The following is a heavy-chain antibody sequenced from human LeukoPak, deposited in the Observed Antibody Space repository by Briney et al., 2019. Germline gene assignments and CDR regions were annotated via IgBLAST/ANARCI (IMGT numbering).Heavy chain of an antibody. CDR3: ARALIAAAGWYFDL. D-gene: IGHD2-21*01. J-gene: IGHJ2*01. V-gene: IGHV3-23*01. Sequence: GGSLRLSCAASGFTFSSYAMSWVRQAPGKGLEWVSAISGSGGSTNYADSVKGRFTISRDNAKNTLYLQMNSLRAEDTAVYYCARALIAAAGWYFDLWGRGTLVTVSS. CDR1: GFTFSSYA. CDR2: ISGSGGST.